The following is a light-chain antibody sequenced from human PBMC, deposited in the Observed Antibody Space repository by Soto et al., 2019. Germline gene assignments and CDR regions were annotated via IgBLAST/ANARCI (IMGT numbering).Light chain of an antibody. CDR1: QSVSSY. CDR2: DAS. CDR3: QQRSNWPPDT. Sequence: EIVLTQSPATLSLSPGERATLSCRASQSVSSYLAWYQQKPGQAPRLLIYDASNRATGIPARFSGSGSGTDLPLTINSLEPEDFAVYYCQQRSNWPPDTFGGGTKVEIK. V-gene: IGKV3-11*01. J-gene: IGKJ4*01.